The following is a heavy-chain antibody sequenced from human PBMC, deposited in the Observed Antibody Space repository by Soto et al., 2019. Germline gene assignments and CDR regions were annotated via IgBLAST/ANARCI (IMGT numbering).Heavy chain of an antibody. CDR2: IIPIFGTR. CDR1: GGTFSNYG. CDR3: ARGSGYDNGGAFDI. D-gene: IGHD3-22*01. Sequence: QVQLVQSGAEVKKPGSSVKVFCRASGGTFSNYGISWVRQAPGEGLEWMGGIIPIFGTRNHAQKFQGRVTITADKSTSTAYMELSSLRSEDMAVYYCARGSGYDNGGAFDIWGQGTMVTVSS. J-gene: IGHJ3*02. V-gene: IGHV1-69*06.